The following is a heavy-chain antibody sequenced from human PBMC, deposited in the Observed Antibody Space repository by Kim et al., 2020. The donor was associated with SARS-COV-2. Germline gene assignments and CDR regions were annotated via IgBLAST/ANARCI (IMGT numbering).Heavy chain of an antibody. V-gene: IGHV3-30*02. J-gene: IGHJ4*02. CDR3: AKDRLGYCSDRRCPGDY. D-gene: IGHD2-15*01. Sequence: GKSRFTTSRDNSKNTLYLQMNSLRADDTAVYYCAKDRLGYCSDRRCPGDYWGQGTLVTVSS.